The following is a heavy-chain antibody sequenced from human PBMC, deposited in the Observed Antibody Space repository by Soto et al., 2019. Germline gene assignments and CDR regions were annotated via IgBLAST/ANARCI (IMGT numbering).Heavy chain of an antibody. CDR3: VKLGIGLWFGELDYGMDV. CDR1: GFTFSSYA. Sequence: PGGSLRLSCSASGFTFSSYAMHWVRQAPGKGLEYVSAISSKGGSTYYADSVKGRFTISRDNSKNTLYLQMSSLRSEDTAVYYCVKLGIGLWFGELDYGMDVWGQGTTVTVSS. V-gene: IGHV3-64D*06. CDR2: ISSKGGST. J-gene: IGHJ6*02. D-gene: IGHD3-10*01.